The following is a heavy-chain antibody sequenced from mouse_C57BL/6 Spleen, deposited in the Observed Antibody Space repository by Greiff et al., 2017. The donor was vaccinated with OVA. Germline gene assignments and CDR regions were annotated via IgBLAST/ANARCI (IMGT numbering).Heavy chain of an antibody. J-gene: IGHJ3*01. CDR2: ISYDGSN. Sequence: EVKLMESGPGLVKPSQSLSLTCSVTGYSITSGYYWNWIRQFPGNKLEWMGYISYDGSNNYNPSLKNRISITRDTSKNQFFLKLNSVTTEDTATYYCAREGVYGNRAWFAYWGQGTLVTVSA. V-gene: IGHV3-6*01. CDR1: GYSITSGYY. D-gene: IGHD2-1*01. CDR3: AREGVYGNRAWFAY.